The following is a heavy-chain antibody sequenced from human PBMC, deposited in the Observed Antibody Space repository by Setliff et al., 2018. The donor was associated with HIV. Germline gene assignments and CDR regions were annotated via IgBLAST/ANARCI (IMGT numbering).Heavy chain of an antibody. CDR3: ARKVGGDFDH. CDR1: GGSFTRYY. V-gene: IGHV4-34*01. Sequence: SSETLSLTCVVYGGSFTRYYWTWIRQPPGKGLECIGEINHSGSTDYNPSLKSRVTISVDTSKNQFSQKLSSVTAADTAVYFCARKVGGDFDHWGQGTLVTVSS. D-gene: IGHD2-2*01. CDR2: INHSGST. J-gene: IGHJ4*02.